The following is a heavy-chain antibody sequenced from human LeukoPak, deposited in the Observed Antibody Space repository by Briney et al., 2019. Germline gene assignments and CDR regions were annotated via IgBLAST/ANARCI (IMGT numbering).Heavy chain of an antibody. V-gene: IGHV4-34*01. CDR1: GGSFSGYY. CDR2: INHSGST. Sequence: IPSETLSLTCAVYGGSFSGYYWSWIHQPPGKGLEWIGEINHSGSTNYNPSLKSRVTISVDTSKNQFSLKLSSVTAADTAVYYCARQYPLGHRTIHYYYYYMDVWGKGTTVTVSS. J-gene: IGHJ6*03. D-gene: IGHD1-1*01. CDR3: ARQYPLGHRTIHYYYYYMDV.